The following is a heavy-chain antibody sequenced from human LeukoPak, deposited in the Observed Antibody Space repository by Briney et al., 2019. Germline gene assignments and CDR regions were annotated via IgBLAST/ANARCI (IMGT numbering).Heavy chain of an antibody. CDR2: IYSGGNT. J-gene: IGHJ4*02. D-gene: IGHD3-9*01. CDR1: EFTVSSYY. CDR3: ARGYDILDY. V-gene: IGHV3-66*01. Sequence: PGGSLRLSCAASEFTVSSYYMSWVRQAPGKGLEWVSVIYSGGNTYYADSVKGRFTISRDTSKNTLYPQMNSLRAEDTAVYYCARGYDILDYWGQGTLVTVSS.